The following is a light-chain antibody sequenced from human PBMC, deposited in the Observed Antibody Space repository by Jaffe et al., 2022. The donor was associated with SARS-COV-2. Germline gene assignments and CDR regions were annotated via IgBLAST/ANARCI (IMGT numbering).Light chain of an antibody. CDR1: QGVTSTY. Sequence: EIVLTQSPGTLSLSPGERATLSCRASQGVTSTYFAWYQQKPGQAPRLLIYGASSRATGIPDRFSGSGSGTDFTLTINRLEPGDFAVYYCQQYARSPWTFGQGTKVEIK. J-gene: IGKJ1*01. CDR3: QQYARSPWT. V-gene: IGKV3-20*01. CDR2: GAS.